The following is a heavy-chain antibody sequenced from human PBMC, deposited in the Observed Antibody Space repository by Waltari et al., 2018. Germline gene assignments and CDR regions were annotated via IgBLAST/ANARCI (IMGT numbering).Heavy chain of an antibody. D-gene: IGHD1-7*01. CDR2: IIPIFGTA. Sequence: QVQLVQSGAEVKKPGSSVKVSCKASGGTFSSYAISWVRPAPGQGLEWMGGIIPIFGTANYAQKFQGRVTITADESTSTAYMELSSLRSEDTAVYYCARDGLGGSWNYLYFDYWGQGTLVTVSS. J-gene: IGHJ4*02. V-gene: IGHV1-69*12. CDR3: ARDGLGGSWNYLYFDY. CDR1: GGTFSSYA.